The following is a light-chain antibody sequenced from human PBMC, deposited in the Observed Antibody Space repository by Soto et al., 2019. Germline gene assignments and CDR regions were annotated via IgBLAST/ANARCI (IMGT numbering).Light chain of an antibody. CDR3: MQALQTSIT. V-gene: IGKV2-28*01. J-gene: IGKJ5*01. CDR1: QSLLYSSGYNY. Sequence: IVMTQSPLSLPVTPGEPASISCRSSQSLLYSSGYNYLDWYLQKPGQSPQLLIYLGSNRASGVPDRFSGSGSGTDFTLKISRVEAEDVGVYYCMQALQTSITFGQGTRLEIK. CDR2: LGS.